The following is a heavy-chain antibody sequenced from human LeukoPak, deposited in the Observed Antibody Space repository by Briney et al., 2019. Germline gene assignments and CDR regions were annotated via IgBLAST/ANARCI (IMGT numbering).Heavy chain of an antibody. CDR2: INPSGGST. Sequence: ASVKVSCKASGYTFTSYYMHWVRQAPGQGLEWMGRINPSGGSTSYAQKFQGRVTMTRDTSTSAVYMELSSLRSEDTAVYYCARDLLRYFDWLDYWGQGTLVTVSS. CDR1: GYTFTSYY. CDR3: ARDLLRYFDWLDY. J-gene: IGHJ4*02. V-gene: IGHV1-46*01. D-gene: IGHD3-9*01.